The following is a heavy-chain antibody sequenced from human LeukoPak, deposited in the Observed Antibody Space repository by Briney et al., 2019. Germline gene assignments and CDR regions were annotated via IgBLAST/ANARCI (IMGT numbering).Heavy chain of an antibody. CDR2: IKQDGSEK. J-gene: IGHJ4*02. CDR3: ARSHGSGWYYFDY. D-gene: IGHD6-19*01. CDR1: GFTFSSYW. V-gene: IGHV3-7*01. Sequence: GSLRLSCAASGFTFSSYWMSWVRQAPGKGLEWVANIKQDGSEKYYVDSVKGRFTISRDNAKNSLYLQMNSLRAEDTAVYYCARSHGSGWYYFDYWGQGTLVTVSS.